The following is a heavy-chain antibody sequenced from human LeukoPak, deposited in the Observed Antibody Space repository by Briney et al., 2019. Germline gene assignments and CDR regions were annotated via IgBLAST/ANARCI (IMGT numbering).Heavy chain of an antibody. CDR2: INPSGGST. CDR1: GYTFTSYY. Sequence: WASVKVSCKASGYTFTSYYMHWVRQAPGQGLEWMGIINPSGGSTSYAQKFQGRVTMTRDMSTSTVYMGLSSLRSEDTAVYYCARDAPTVTTSPSAFDYWGQGTLVTVSS. D-gene: IGHD4-17*01. V-gene: IGHV1-46*01. CDR3: ARDAPTVTTSPSAFDY. J-gene: IGHJ4*02.